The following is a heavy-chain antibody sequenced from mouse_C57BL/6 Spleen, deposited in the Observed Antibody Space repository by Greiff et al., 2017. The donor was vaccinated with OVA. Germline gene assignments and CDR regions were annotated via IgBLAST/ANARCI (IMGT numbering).Heavy chain of an antibody. CDR2: IYPGSGST. CDR3: AREVHYGNSWFAY. D-gene: IGHD2-1*01. Sequence: VKLQQPGAELVKPGASVKMSCKASGYTFTSYWITWVKQRPGQGLEWIGDIYPGSGSTNYNEKFKSKATLTVDTSSSTAYMQLSSLTSEDSAVYYCAREVHYGNSWFAYWGQGTLVTVSA. J-gene: IGHJ3*01. V-gene: IGHV1-55*01. CDR1: GYTFTSYW.